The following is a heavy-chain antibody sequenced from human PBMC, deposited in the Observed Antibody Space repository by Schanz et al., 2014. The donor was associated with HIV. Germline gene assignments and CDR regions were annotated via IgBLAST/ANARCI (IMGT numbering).Heavy chain of an antibody. CDR3: AKGYYSSYYYYGMDV. Sequence: QVQLAESGGGVVQPGRSLRLSCAASGFTFSTYAIHWVRQAPGKGLEWVAVVSFDGSKKYYADSVKGRFTISRDNSKSTLSLQMNSLRAEDKAIYYCAKGYYSSYYYYGMDVWGQGTTVTVSS. V-gene: IGHV3-30-3*01. CDR1: GFTFSTYA. CDR2: VSFDGSKK. D-gene: IGHD3-10*01. J-gene: IGHJ6*02.